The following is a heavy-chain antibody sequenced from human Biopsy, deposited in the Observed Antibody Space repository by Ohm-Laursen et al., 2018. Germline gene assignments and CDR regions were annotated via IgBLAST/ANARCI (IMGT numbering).Heavy chain of an antibody. V-gene: IGHV3-11*01. D-gene: IGHD2/OR15-2a*01. CDR2: ISSRTNTI. J-gene: IGHJ4*02. CDR3: ARGSFAPDF. Sequence: SLRLSCSATGFIFSNYYLSWIRQAPGTGLEWVSYISSRTNTIYYADSVKGRFTISRDNAKNSLYLQMNRLRAEDTAVYYCARGSFAPDFWGQGTLVTVSS. CDR1: GFIFSNYY.